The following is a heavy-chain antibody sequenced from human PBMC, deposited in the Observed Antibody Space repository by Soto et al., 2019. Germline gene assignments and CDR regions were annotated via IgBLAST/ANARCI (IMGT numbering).Heavy chain of an antibody. V-gene: IGHV4-34*01. D-gene: IGHD3-16*02. CDR3: ARSGSYRYFDY. J-gene: IGHJ4*02. CDR2: INHSGST. Sequence: QVQLQQWSAGLLKPSETLSLPCAVYGGSFSGYYWSWIRQPPGKGLEWIGEINHSGSTTYNPSLKRRVTVSVDTSKNQFSLKLSSVTAADTAVYYCARSGSYRYFDYWGQGTLVTVSS. CDR1: GGSFSGYY.